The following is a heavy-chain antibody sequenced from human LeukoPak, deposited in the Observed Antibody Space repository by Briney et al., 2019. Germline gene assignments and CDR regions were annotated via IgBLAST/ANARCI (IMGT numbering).Heavy chain of an antibody. CDR2: INSEGSDT. CDR3: ARDKQSPFDY. D-gene: IGHD6-19*01. CDR1: GFTFSSYW. V-gene: IGHV3-74*01. J-gene: IGHJ4*02. Sequence: GGSLRLSCAASGFTFSSYWMHWVRQAPGKGLVWVSRINSEGSDTTYADSVKGRFTISRDNARNTLSLRMNSLRAEDTAVYYCARDKQSPFDYWGQGALVTVSS.